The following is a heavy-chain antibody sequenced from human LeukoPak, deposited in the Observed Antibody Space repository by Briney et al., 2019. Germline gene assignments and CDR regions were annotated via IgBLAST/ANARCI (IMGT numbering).Heavy chain of an antibody. J-gene: IGHJ4*02. D-gene: IGHD6-19*01. CDR1: GFTFSSYE. CDR3: ARLYSSGWSTGDY. V-gene: IGHV3-48*03. CDR2: ISSSGSTI. Sequence: GGSLRLSCAASGFTFSSYEMNWVRQAPGKGLEWVSYISSSGSTIYYADSVKGQFTISRDNAKNSLYLQMNSLRAEDTAVYYCARLYSSGWSTGDYWGQGTLVTVSS.